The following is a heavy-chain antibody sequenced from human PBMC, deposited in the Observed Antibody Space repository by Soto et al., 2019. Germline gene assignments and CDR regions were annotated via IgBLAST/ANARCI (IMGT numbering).Heavy chain of an antibody. V-gene: IGHV3-48*03. J-gene: IGHJ3*01. D-gene: IGHD3-3*01. CDR2: ISEGGSTI. CDR3: AREGVSVDAFDV. Sequence: GGSLRLSCAVSGFIFSSFDMNWVRQAPGKGLEWVSYISEGGSTIYYADSVKGRFTISRDNARNSLYLQMSSLRAEDTAVYYCAREGVSVDAFDVWGQGTMVTVSS. CDR1: GFIFSSFD.